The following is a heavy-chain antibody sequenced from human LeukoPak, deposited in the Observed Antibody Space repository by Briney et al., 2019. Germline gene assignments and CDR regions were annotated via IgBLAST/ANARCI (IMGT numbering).Heavy chain of an antibody. D-gene: IGHD4-23*01. CDR3: ARGRPHGNDY. CDR2: ISSSSSTI. J-gene: IGHJ4*02. CDR1: GFTFSSYS. Sequence: GGSLRLSCAAPGFTFSSYSMNWVRQAPGKGLEWVSYISSSSSTIYYADSVKGRFTISRDNVKNSLYLQMNSLRDEDTAVYYCARGRPHGNDYWGQGTLVTVSS. V-gene: IGHV3-48*02.